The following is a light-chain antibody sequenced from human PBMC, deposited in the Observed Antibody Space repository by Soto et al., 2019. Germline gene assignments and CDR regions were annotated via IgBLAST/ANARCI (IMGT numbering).Light chain of an antibody. J-gene: IGLJ1*01. V-gene: IGLV2-8*01. Sequence: QSVLTQSPSASGSPGQSVTISCTGTKNDIGVYDFVSWYQHHPGKAPRLIIYEVVQRPSGVPDRFSGSKSGNTASPTVSGLQAEDEGDYYCCSYADGSIYVFGTGTKGTVL. CDR3: CSYADGSIYV. CDR1: KNDIGVYDF. CDR2: EVV.